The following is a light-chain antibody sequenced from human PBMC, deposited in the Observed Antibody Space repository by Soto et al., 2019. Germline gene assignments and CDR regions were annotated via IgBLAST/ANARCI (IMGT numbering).Light chain of an antibody. CDR1: TGAFTSGYY. J-gene: IGLJ2*01. CDR3: LFYFVGQLVV. V-gene: IGLV7-43*01. Sequence: QAVVTQEPSLTVSPGGTVTLTCSSSTGAFTSGYYPNGFQQKPGQAPRALIYSTNNNYSWTPARFSVSLLGGKAALTLSGVQPEDEADHYFLFYFVGQLVVFGGGTKLTVL. CDR2: STN.